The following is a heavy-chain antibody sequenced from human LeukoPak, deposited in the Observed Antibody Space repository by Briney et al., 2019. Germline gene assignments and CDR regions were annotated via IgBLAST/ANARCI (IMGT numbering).Heavy chain of an antibody. CDR3: ARVPGSYYYFDY. CDR2: IIPIFGTA. D-gene: IGHD1-26*01. Sequence: ASVKVSCKASGGTFSSGAISWGRHGPGQGLEWMGGIIPIFGTANYAQKFQGRVTITADKSTSTAYMELSSPRSEDTAVYYSARVPGSYYYFDYWGQGTLVTVSS. V-gene: IGHV1-69*06. J-gene: IGHJ4*02. CDR1: GGTFSSGA.